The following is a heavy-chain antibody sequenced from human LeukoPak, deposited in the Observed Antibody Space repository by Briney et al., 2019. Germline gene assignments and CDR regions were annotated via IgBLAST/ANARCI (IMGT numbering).Heavy chain of an antibody. D-gene: IGHD6-19*01. CDR3: ARGPWSGSGWYFGY. CDR2: INWNGGST. Sequence: GGSLRLSCAASGFTFGDYGMSWVRQAPGKGLEWVSDINWNGGSTGYADSVKGRFTISRDNAKNSLFLQMNSLRAEDTAMYYCARGPWSGSGWYFGYWGQGTLVTVSS. J-gene: IGHJ4*02. CDR1: GFTFGDYG. V-gene: IGHV3-20*04.